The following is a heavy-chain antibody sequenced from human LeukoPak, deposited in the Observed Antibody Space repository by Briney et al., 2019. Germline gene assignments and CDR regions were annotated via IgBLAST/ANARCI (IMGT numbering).Heavy chain of an antibody. CDR3: ARDVLRVVGATDAFDI. D-gene: IGHD1-26*01. J-gene: IGHJ3*02. CDR2: ISAYNGNT. Sequence: ASVKVSCKASGYTFTSYGISWVRQAPGQGLEWMGWISAYNGNTNYAQKLQGRVTMTTDTSTSTAYMELSSLRSEDTAVYYCARDVLRVVGATDAFDIWGQGTMVTVSS. V-gene: IGHV1-18*01. CDR1: GYTFTSYG.